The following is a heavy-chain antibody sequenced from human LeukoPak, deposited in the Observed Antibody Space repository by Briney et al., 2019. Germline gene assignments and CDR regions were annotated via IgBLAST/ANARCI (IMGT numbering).Heavy chain of an antibody. CDR2: ISYDGSNK. V-gene: IGHV3-30-3*01. CDR3: AKDNYGSGSPFDY. CDR1: GFTFSSYA. D-gene: IGHD3-10*01. J-gene: IGHJ4*02. Sequence: GGSLRLSCAASGFTFSSYAMHWVRRAPGKGLEWVAVISYDGSNKYYADSVKGRFTISRDNSKNTLYLQMNSLRAEDTAVYYCAKDNYGSGSPFDYWGQGTLVTVSS.